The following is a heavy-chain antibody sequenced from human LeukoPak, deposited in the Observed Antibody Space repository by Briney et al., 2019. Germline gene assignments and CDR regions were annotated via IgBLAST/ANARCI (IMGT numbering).Heavy chain of an antibody. V-gene: IGHV5-51*01. CDR2: IYPGDSDT. J-gene: IGHJ6*02. Sequence: GESLKISCKGSGYSFTSYWIGWVRQMPRKGLEWMGIIYPGDSDTRYSPSFQGQVTISADKSISTAYLQWSSLKASDTAMYYCARHGSGSYDYYYYGMDVWGQGTTVTVSS. CDR3: ARHGSGSYDYYYYGMDV. D-gene: IGHD1-26*01. CDR1: GYSFTSYW.